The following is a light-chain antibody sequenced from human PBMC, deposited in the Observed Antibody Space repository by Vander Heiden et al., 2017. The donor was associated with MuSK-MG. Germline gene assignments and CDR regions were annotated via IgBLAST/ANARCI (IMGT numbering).Light chain of an antibody. V-gene: IGLV1-44*01. CDR1: TSNIASNT. CDR2: SSN. CDR3: AAWDDSLNGRV. J-gene: IGLJ3*02. Sequence: HSVLTHPPSASGTPGQRVTISCSGSTSNIASNTVNWYQQLPGTAPKLLIYSSNQRPSGVPDRFSGSKSGTSASLAISGLQSEDEADYYCAAWDDSLNGRVFGGGTKLTVL.